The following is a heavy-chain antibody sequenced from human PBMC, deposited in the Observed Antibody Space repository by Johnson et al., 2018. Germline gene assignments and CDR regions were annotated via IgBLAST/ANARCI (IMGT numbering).Heavy chain of an antibody. Sequence: QVQLQESGGGVVQPGRSLRLSCAASGFNFGGYGMHWVRQAPGKGLEWVAVIWYDGNTQVYAASMKGRFTISRDNSKNTLYLQMNSLGAEDTAVYYCARAYHSATGDVWGKGTTVTVSS. V-gene: IGHV3-33*01. CDR3: ARAYHSATGDV. D-gene: IGHD4-11*01. CDR2: IWYDGNTQ. CDR1: GFNFGGYG. J-gene: IGHJ6*04.